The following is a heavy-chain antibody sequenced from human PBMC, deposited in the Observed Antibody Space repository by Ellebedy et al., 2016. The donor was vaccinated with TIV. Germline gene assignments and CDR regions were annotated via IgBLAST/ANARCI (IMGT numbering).Heavy chain of an antibody. Sequence: PGGSLRLSCAASGFTFSSYAMSWVRQAPGKGLEWVSTISNTGSRTYYADSVEGRFIISRDNSKKTLYLQMNSLRADATAVYYCAKGRGGGSDSSAPRYYFDYWGLGTLVTVSS. CDR2: ISNTGSRT. D-gene: IGHD3-22*01. V-gene: IGHV3-23*01. CDR3: AKGRGGGSDSSAPRYYFDY. J-gene: IGHJ4*02. CDR1: GFTFSSYA.